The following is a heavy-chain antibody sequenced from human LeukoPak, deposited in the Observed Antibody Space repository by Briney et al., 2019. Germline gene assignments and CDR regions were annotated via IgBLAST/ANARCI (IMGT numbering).Heavy chain of an antibody. J-gene: IGHJ3*02. CDR3: ARVGDADAFDI. Sequence: GGSLRLSCAASGFTFSSYSMNWVRQAPGKGLEWVSSISSSSSYIYYADSVKGRFTISRDNAKNSLYLQMNSLRAEDTAVYYCARVGDADAFDIWGQGTMVTVSS. D-gene: IGHD3-16*01. CDR1: GFTFSSYS. CDR2: ISSSSSYI. V-gene: IGHV3-21*01.